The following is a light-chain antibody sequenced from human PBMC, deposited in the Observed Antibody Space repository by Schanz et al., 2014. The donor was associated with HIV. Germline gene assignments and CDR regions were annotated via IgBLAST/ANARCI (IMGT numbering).Light chain of an antibody. CDR3: SSYTTSSTLV. CDR2: DVS. V-gene: IGLV2-14*03. Sequence: QSALTQPASVSGSPGQSITISCTGTSSDVGGYKYVSWYQHHPGKAPKVIIYDVSNRPSGISNRFSGSKSGYTASLTISGLQADDEADYYCSSYTTSSTLVFGGGTKVTVL. CDR1: SSDVGGYKY. J-gene: IGLJ2*01.